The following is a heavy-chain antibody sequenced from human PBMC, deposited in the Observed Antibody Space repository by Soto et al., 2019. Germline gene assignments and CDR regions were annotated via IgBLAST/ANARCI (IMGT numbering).Heavy chain of an antibody. CDR3: ARGSFPVDSTYHYGMGV. V-gene: IGHV1-3*01. J-gene: IGHJ6*02. D-gene: IGHD3-10*01. CDR1: GFTFRTST. Sequence: QVQLVQSGAEVKKPGASVSVSCEASGFTFRTSTIHWVRQAPGQRLEWMGWINAGNGNTRYSQKFQGRVTITRDTSASTVYVDLSSLESEDTAVYYCARGSFPVDSTYHYGMGVWGPGTTVTVSS. CDR2: INAGNGNT.